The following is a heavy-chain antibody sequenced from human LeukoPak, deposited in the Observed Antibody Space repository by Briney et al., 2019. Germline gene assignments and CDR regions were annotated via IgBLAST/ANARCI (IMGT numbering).Heavy chain of an antibody. CDR1: GFTFSSYA. Sequence: GGSLRLSCAASGFTFSSYAMSWVRQAPGKGPEWVSAISGSGGSTYYADSVKGRFTISRDNSKNTLYRQMNSLRAEDTAVYYCAKDPRGYSGYGFYYFDYWGQGTLVTVSS. CDR3: AKDPRGYSGYGFYYFDY. CDR2: ISGSGGST. D-gene: IGHD5-12*01. J-gene: IGHJ4*02. V-gene: IGHV3-23*01.